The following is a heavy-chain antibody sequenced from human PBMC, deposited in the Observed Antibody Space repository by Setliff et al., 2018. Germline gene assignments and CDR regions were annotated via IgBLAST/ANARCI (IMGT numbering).Heavy chain of an antibody. Sequence: PSETLSLTCTVSGTSISSYYWTWIRQPPGKGLEWIGYIFYSGGTYYNPSLKSRVTISVDTSKNQFSLKLSSVTAADTAVYYCARLAVPYYFDYWGQGTLVTVSS. J-gene: IGHJ4*02. CDR2: IFYSGGT. D-gene: IGHD4-17*01. V-gene: IGHV4-59*08. CDR3: ARLAVPYYFDY. CDR1: GTSISSYY.